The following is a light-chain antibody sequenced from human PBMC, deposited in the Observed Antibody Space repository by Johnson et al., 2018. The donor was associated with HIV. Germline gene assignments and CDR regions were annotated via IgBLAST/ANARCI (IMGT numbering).Light chain of an antibody. CDR1: SSNIGNNY. J-gene: IGLJ1*01. Sequence: QAVLTQPPSVSAAPGQKVTISCSGSSSNIGNNYVSWYQQLPGTAPKLLIYDNNKRPSGIPDRFSGSKSGTSATLGITGLQTGDEADYYCGTWDSSLSDHNYVFGTGTEVTV. V-gene: IGLV1-51*01. CDR2: DNN. CDR3: GTWDSSLSDHNYV.